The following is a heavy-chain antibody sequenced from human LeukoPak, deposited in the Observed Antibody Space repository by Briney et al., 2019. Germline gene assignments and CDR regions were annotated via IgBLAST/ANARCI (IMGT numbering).Heavy chain of an antibody. CDR2: ISSSSKTI. Sequence: GGSLRLSCAVSRFTFSNYSMNWVRQAPGKGLEWISYISSSSKTIVYADSVKGRFTISRDNAKNALYLEMNSLRAEDTAVYYCARDYLFGVIIGWFFDLWGRGTLVTVSS. J-gene: IGHJ2*01. D-gene: IGHD3-3*01. CDR3: ARDYLFGVIIGWFFDL. CDR1: RFTFSNYS. V-gene: IGHV3-48*01.